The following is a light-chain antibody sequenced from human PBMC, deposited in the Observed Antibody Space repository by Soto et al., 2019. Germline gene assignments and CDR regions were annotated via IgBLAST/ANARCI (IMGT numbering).Light chain of an antibody. CDR2: TNN. CDR1: NSNIGLNT. Sequence: QSVLTQPPSASGTPGQTVTISCSGSNSNIGLNTVNWYQQLPGTAPKLLIYTNNQRPAGVPDRFSGSKSGTSASLAISGLQSEDEADYYCAARDDSLNGTVFGTGTKLTVL. J-gene: IGLJ1*01. CDR3: AARDDSLNGTV. V-gene: IGLV1-44*01.